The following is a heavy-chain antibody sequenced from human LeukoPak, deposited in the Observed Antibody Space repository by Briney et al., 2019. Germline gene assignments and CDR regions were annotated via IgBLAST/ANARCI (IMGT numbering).Heavy chain of an antibody. CDR3: ASRATVANIYFDS. Sequence: SETLSLTCSVSGYLINSGYCWGWFRQSPAKGLEWIGSFYSTGDTYDKRSLKRRVSISVDSSKNQFSLKLMSVTAADTAVYYCASRATVANIYFDSWGQGNLVTVSS. CDR2: FYSTGDT. CDR1: GYLINSGYC. V-gene: IGHV4-38-2*02. J-gene: IGHJ4*02. D-gene: IGHD5-12*01.